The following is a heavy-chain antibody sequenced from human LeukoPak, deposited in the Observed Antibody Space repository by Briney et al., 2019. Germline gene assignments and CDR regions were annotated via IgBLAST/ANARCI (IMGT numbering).Heavy chain of an antibody. D-gene: IGHD1-26*01. Sequence: GASVKVSCKASGGTFSSYAISWVRQAPGQGLEWMGGIIPIFGTANYAQKFQGRVTITADESTSTAYMELSSLRSEDTAVYYCARGQRVGAVRPFDYWGQGTLVTVSS. CDR2: IIPIFGTA. J-gene: IGHJ4*02. CDR1: GGTFSSYA. V-gene: IGHV1-69*13. CDR3: ARGQRVGAVRPFDY.